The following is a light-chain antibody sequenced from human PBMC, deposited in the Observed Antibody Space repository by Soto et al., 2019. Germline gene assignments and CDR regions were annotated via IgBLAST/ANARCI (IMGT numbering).Light chain of an antibody. CDR1: FSNIGDNG. Sequence: QSVLTKPPSVSAAPRQRVTISCSGAFSNIGDNGVNWYQQLPQKAPKLLIYRDDLLSSGVSDRFSGSKSGTSASLAISGLQSEDEAHYYCATWDVSLNGVVFGGGTQLTVL. CDR3: ATWDVSLNGVV. V-gene: IGLV1-36*01. J-gene: IGLJ2*01. CDR2: RDD.